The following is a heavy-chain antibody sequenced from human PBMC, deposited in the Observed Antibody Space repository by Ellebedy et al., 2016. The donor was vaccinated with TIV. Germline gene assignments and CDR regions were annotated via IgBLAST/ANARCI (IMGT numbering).Heavy chain of an antibody. V-gene: IGHV4-34*01. CDR3: ARGLTYCGGDCSGYFQH. Sequence: GPLRLSCAVYGGSFSGYYWSWIRQPPGKGLEWIGEINHNGKTNYSPSLKSRVTVSVDTSKNQFSLKLSSVTAADTAVYYCARGLTYCGGDCSGYFQHWGQGTLVTVSS. D-gene: IGHD2-21*02. J-gene: IGHJ1*01. CDR2: INHNGKT. CDR1: GGSFSGYY.